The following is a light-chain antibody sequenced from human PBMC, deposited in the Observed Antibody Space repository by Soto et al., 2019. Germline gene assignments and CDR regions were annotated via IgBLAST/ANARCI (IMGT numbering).Light chain of an antibody. J-gene: IGKJ1*01. CDR1: QDVSNY. V-gene: IGKV1-5*01. CDR3: QQYNSYSRT. CDR2: DAS. Sequence: DIQMTQSPSSLSASVGDRVTIPCQASQDVSNYLNWYQQKPGKAPKLLIYDASSLESGVPSRFSGSGSGTEFTLTISSLQPDDFAAYYCQQYNSYSRTFGQGTKVDIK.